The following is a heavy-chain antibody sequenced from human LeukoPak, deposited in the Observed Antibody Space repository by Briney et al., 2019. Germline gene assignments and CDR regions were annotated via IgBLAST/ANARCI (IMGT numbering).Heavy chain of an antibody. CDR3: ARQSYYGSGSYPDY. CDR1: GGSISGYH. V-gene: IGHV4-59*08. D-gene: IGHD3-10*01. Sequence: PSETLSLTCTVSGGSISGYHWSWIRQPPGKGLEWIGYSSYSGSTKYDPSLESRVTISVDTSKNQFSLKLSSVTAADTAVYYCARQSYYGSGSYPDYWGQGTLVTVSS. CDR2: SSYSGST. J-gene: IGHJ4*02.